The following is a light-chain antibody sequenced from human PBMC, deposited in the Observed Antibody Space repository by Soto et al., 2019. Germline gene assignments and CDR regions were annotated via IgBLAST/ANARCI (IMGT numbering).Light chain of an antibody. CDR1: QSLRHSNGFNY. J-gene: IGKJ1*01. Sequence: DIVMTQSPLSLPVIPGEPASISCRSSQSLRHSNGFNYLDWYLQKPGQSPQLLIYLGSNRASGVPDRFSGSGSGTDFTLKISRVEAEDVGVYYCMQALQTPWTFGQGTKVEIK. CDR2: LGS. CDR3: MQALQTPWT. V-gene: IGKV2-28*01.